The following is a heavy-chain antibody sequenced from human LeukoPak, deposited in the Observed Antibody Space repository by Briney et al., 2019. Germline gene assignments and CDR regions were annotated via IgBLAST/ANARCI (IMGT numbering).Heavy chain of an antibody. CDR2: INHSGST. J-gene: IGHJ4*02. V-gene: IGHV4-34*01. CDR3: ARMGYSSGW. D-gene: IGHD6-19*01. Sequence: SSETLSLTCAVYGGSFSGYYWSWIRQPPGKGLEWIGEINHSGSTNYNPSLKSRVTISVDTSKNQFSLKLSSVTAADTAVYYCARMGYSSGWWSQGTLVTVTS. CDR1: GGSFSGYY.